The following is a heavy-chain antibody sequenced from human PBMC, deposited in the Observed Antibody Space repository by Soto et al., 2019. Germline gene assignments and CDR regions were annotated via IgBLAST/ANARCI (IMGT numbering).Heavy chain of an antibody. Sequence: LRLSCAASGITFSSYWMHWVRQAPGKGLVWVSAINSDGSATRYVDSVKGRFTISRDNAKNTLYLQMNSLRAEDTAVYYCANFGSGVPYWGQGTVVTVSS. J-gene: IGHJ4*02. CDR2: INSDGSAT. V-gene: IGHV3-74*01. CDR1: GITFSSYW. D-gene: IGHD2-8*01. CDR3: ANFGSGVPY.